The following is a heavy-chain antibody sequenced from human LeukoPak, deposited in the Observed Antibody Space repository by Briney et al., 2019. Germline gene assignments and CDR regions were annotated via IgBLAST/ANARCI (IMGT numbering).Heavy chain of an antibody. CDR3: AKDLYDSSGWRYVDQ. CDR2: ISSSSSTI. V-gene: IGHV3-48*01. D-gene: IGHD3-22*01. Sequence: PGGSLRLSCAAFGFTFSRYSMNWVRQAPGKGLEWVSYISSSSSTIYYADSVKGRFTISRDNAKNSLYLQMNSLRAEDTAVYYCAKDLYDSSGWRYVDQWGQGTLVTVSS. J-gene: IGHJ4*02. CDR1: GFTFSRYS.